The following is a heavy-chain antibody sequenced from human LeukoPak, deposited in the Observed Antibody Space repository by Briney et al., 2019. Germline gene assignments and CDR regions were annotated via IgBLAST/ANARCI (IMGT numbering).Heavy chain of an antibody. CDR2: IRNKANSYTT. V-gene: IGHV3-72*01. D-gene: IGHD2-2*01. J-gene: IGHJ1*01. CDR3: ANLYCSSTSCYLPEYFQH. CDR1: GFTFSDHY. Sequence: GGSLRLPCAASGFTFSDHYMDWVRQAPGKGLEWVGRIRNKANSYTTEYAASVKGRFTISRGDSKNSLYLQMNSLKTEDTAVYYCANLYCSSTSCYLPEYFQHWGQGTLVTVSS.